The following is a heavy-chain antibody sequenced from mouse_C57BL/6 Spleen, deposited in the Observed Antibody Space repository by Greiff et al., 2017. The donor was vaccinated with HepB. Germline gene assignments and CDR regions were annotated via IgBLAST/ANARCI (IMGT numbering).Heavy chain of an antibody. J-gene: IGHJ4*01. D-gene: IGHD2-3*01. CDR3: ARGNDGYLYAMDY. V-gene: IGHV3-8*01. CDR2: ISYSGST. CDR1: GYSITSDY. Sequence: EVQRVESGPGLAKPSQTLSLTCSVTGYSITSDYWNWIRKFPGNKLEYMGYISYSGSTYYNPSLKSRISITRDTSTNQYYLQLNSVTTEDTATYYGARGNDGYLYAMDYWGQGTSVTVSS.